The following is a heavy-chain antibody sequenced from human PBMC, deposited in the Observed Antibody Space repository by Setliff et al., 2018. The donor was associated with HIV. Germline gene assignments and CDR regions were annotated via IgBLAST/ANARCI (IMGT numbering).Heavy chain of an antibody. D-gene: IGHD3-10*01. CDR2: MDPSGAR. CDR3: TRVISGRGRELPDFDY. Sequence: ASVKVSCKASGYTLTNYDINWVRQAAGQGLEWMGWMDPSGARGYAQEWQGRVTMTRDTSISTAYMELTSLRSYDTAVYYCTRVISGRGRELPDFDYWGQGTQVTVS. CDR1: GYTLTNYD. J-gene: IGHJ4*02. V-gene: IGHV1-8*02.